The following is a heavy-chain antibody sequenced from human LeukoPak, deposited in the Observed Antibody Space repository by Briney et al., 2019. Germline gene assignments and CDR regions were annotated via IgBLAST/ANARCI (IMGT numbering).Heavy chain of an antibody. CDR3: AREITTRFDP. Sequence: SEALSLTCTVSGGSISSSSDYWGWIRQPPGKGLEWIGSIYYSGSTSYNPSPKSRVPISVDTSKNQFSLKLSSVTAADTAVYYCAREITTRFDPWGQGTLVTVSS. CDR2: IYYSGST. D-gene: IGHD3-22*01. J-gene: IGHJ5*02. V-gene: IGHV4-39*07. CDR1: GGSISSSSDY.